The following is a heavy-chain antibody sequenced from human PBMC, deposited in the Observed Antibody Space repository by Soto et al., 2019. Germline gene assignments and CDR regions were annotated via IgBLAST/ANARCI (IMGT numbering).Heavy chain of an antibody. Sequence: GGSLRLSCAASGFTFSSYSMNWVRQAPGKGLEWVSSISSSSSYIYYADSVKGRFTISRDNAKNSLYLQMNSLRAEDTAVYYCARVTLGYCISTNCFFDYWGQGTLVTVS. CDR3: ARVTLGYCISTNCFFDY. J-gene: IGHJ4*02. D-gene: IGHD2-2*01. V-gene: IGHV3-21*01. CDR1: GFTFSSYS. CDR2: ISSSSSYI.